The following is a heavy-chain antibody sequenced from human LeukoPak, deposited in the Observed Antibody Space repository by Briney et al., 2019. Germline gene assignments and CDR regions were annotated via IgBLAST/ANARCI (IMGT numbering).Heavy chain of an antibody. V-gene: IGHV4-34*01. Sequence: PSETLSLTCAVYGGSFSGYYWSWIRQPPGKGLERIGEINHSGSTNYNPSLKSRVTISVDTSKNQFSLKLSSVTAADTAVYYCASHYSSSWVFDPWGQGTLVTVSS. CDR1: GGSFSGYY. CDR3: ASHYSSSWVFDP. J-gene: IGHJ5*02. CDR2: INHSGST. D-gene: IGHD6-13*01.